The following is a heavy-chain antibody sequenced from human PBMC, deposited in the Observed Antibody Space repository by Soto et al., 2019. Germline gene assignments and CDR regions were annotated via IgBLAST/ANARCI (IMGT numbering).Heavy chain of an antibody. CDR1: GGSISSGGYY. D-gene: IGHD2-2*01. CDR3: ASTGRYCSSTRCYRDPDFDY. CDR2: IYYSGST. V-gene: IGHV4-31*03. Sequence: QVQLQESGPGLVKPSQTLSLTCTVSGGSISSGGYYWSWIRQHPGKGLEWIGYIYYSGSTYYNPSLKGRVTKSVDTTKNQFSLKLRSVTAADTAVYYCASTGRYCSSTRCYRDPDFDYWGQGTLVTVSS. J-gene: IGHJ4*02.